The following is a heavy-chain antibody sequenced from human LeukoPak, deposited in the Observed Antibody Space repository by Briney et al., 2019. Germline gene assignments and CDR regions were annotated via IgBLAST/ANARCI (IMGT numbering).Heavy chain of an antibody. J-gene: IGHJ4*02. CDR1: GFTFSIYW. CDR3: ARGSGGYDY. Sequence: GGSLRLSCAASGFTFSIYWMHWVRQVPGKGLVWVSRINSDGSSTNYADSVKGRFTISRDNAKNTLYLQMNSLRAEDTAVYYCARGSGGYDYWGQGILVTVSS. CDR2: INSDGSST. V-gene: IGHV3-74*01. D-gene: IGHD1-1*01.